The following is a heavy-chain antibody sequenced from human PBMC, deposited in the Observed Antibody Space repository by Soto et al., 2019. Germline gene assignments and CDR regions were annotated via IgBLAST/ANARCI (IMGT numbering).Heavy chain of an antibody. CDR1: GSSISSYY. CDR2: IYYSGST. CDR3: TRVGGYYGDYPNFDY. V-gene: IGHV4-59*01. J-gene: IGHJ4*02. Sequence: SETLSLTCTVSGSSISSYYWSWIRQPPGKGLEWIGSIYYSGSTNYNPTLKGRVIISVDSSKKQLSLRLNSVTAADTAVYYCTRVGGYYGDYPNFDYWGQGALVTVSS. D-gene: IGHD4-17*01.